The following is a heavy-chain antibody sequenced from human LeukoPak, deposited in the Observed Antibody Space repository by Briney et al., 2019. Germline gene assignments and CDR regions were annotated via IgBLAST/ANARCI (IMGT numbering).Heavy chain of an antibody. CDR2: INTNTGNP. Sequence: ASVKVSCKASAYTFSSYAMNWVRQAPGQGLEWMGWINTNTGNPTYAQGFTGRFVFSLDTSLTTAYLQISGLKAEDTAVYYCVRGGHDSGGYYRYYFDYWGQGTLVTVSS. D-gene: IGHD3-22*01. CDR3: VRGGHDSGGYYRYYFDY. J-gene: IGHJ4*02. V-gene: IGHV7-4-1*02. CDR1: AYTFSSYA.